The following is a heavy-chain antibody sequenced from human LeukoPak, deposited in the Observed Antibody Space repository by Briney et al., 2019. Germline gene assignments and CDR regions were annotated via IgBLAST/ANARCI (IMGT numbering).Heavy chain of an antibody. CDR1: GGSISSYY. V-gene: IGHV4-4*07. J-gene: IGHJ5*02. Sequence: PSQTLSLTCTVSGGSISSYYWSWIRQPAGKGLEWIGRIYTSGSTNYNPSLKSRVTMSVDTSKNQFSLKLSSVTAADTAVYYCARSRYCSSTSCYNRNWFDPWGQGTLVTVSS. CDR2: IYTSGST. D-gene: IGHD2-2*02. CDR3: ARSRYCSSTSCYNRNWFDP.